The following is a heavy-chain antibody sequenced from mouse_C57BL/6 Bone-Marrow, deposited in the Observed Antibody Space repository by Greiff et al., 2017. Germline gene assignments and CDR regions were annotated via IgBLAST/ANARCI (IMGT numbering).Heavy chain of an antibody. CDR3: ANPFYDGYSWYFDV. CDR2: IYPGDGDT. Sequence: VQLQQSGPELVKPGASVKISCKASGYAFSSSWMNWVKQRPGKGLEWIGRIYPGDGDTNYNGKFKGKATLTADKSSSTAYMQLSSLTSEDSAVYFCANPFYDGYSWYFDVWGTGTTVTDSS. V-gene: IGHV1-82*01. CDR1: GYAFSSSW. D-gene: IGHD2-3*01. J-gene: IGHJ1*03.